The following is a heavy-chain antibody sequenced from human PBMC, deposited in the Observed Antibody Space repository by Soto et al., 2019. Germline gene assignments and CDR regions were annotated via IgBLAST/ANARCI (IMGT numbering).Heavy chain of an antibody. J-gene: IGHJ4*02. CDR2: IYHSGST. D-gene: IGHD6-19*01. V-gene: IGHV4-30-2*01. Sequence: PSETLSLTCAVSGGSISSGGYSWSWIRQPPGKGLEWIGYIYHSGSTYYNPSLKSRVTISVDRSKNQFSLNLSSVTTADTAVYYCVRAGGGWSFDSWGQGTQVTVS. CDR3: VRAGGGWSFDS. CDR1: GGSISSGGYS.